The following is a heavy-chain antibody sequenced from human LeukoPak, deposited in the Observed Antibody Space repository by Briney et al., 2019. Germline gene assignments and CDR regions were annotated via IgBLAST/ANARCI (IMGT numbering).Heavy chain of an antibody. D-gene: IGHD5-18*01. CDR2: ISGSGGRT. CDR1: GFTLSNYG. V-gene: IGHV3-23*01. Sequence: GGSLRLSCAASGFTLSNYGMSWVRQAPGKGLEWISAISGSGGRTYHADSVKGRFTISRDNAKNSLYLQMNSLRAEDTAVYYCARAITNYGYIFDYWGQGTLVTVSS. CDR3: ARAITNYGYIFDY. J-gene: IGHJ4*02.